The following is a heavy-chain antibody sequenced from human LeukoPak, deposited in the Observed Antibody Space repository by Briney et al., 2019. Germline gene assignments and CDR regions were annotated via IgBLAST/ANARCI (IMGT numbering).Heavy chain of an antibody. V-gene: IGHV1-24*01. CDR1: GYTLSDLV. Sequence: GASVKVSCKVSGYTLSDLVIHWVRQAPGKGLEWMGGFDPEESETLYAFRFQGRLTMTRDTSISTAYMELSRLRSDDTAVYYCARAHGSGSYYQGLDAFDIWGQGTMVTVSS. CDR2: FDPEESET. CDR3: ARAHGSGSYYQGLDAFDI. D-gene: IGHD3-10*01. J-gene: IGHJ3*02.